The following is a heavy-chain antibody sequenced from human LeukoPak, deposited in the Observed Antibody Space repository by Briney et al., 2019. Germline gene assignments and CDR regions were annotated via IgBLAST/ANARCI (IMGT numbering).Heavy chain of an antibody. V-gene: IGHV3-20*04. Sequence: GGSLRLSCAASGFTFDDYAMSWVRQAPGKGLEWVSGINWNGGSTGYVDSVKGRFTISRDNAKNFLYLQMNSLRAEDTALYYCARRGGSSSVPFDYWGQGTLVTVSS. D-gene: IGHD6-6*01. CDR3: ARRGGSSSVPFDY. CDR1: GFTFDDYA. J-gene: IGHJ4*02. CDR2: INWNGGST.